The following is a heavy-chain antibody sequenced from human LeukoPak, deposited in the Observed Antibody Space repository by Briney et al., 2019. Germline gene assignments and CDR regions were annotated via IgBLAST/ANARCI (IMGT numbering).Heavy chain of an antibody. V-gene: IGHV4-30-4*01. CDR1: GGSISSGDYY. J-gene: IGHJ4*02. Sequence: SQTLSLTCTVSGGSISSGDYYWSWIRQPPGKGLEWIGYIYYSGSTYYNPSLKSRVTISVDTSKNQFSLKLSSVTAADTAVYYCARASITMGRGFIGMLFDYWGQGTLVTVSS. CDR2: IYYSGST. CDR3: ARASITMGRGFIGMLFDY. D-gene: IGHD3-10*01.